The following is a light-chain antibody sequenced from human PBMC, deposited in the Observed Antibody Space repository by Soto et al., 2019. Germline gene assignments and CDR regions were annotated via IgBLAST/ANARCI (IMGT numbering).Light chain of an antibody. CDR3: SSSTSSSTLL. CDR2: DVS. V-gene: IGLV2-14*03. Sequence: QSVLTQPASVSGSPGQSITISCTGTSSDVGTYNYVSWYQHHPGKAPKLMIYDVSNRPSGVSNRFSGSKSGNTASLTISGLQAEDEADYYSSSSTSSSTLLFGGGTKLTVL. CDR1: SSDVGTYNY. J-gene: IGLJ2*01.